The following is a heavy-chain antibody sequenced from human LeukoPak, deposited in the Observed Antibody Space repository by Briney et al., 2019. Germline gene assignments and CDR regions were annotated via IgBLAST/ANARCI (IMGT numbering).Heavy chain of an antibody. D-gene: IGHD2-2*01. CDR1: GFTVSSNY. CDR3: ARGRGVPAAIPSGWFDP. CDR2: IYSGGST. V-gene: IGHV3-53*01. J-gene: IGHJ5*02. Sequence: EGSLRLSCAASGFTVSSNYMSWVRQAPGKGLEWVSVIYSGGSTYYADSVKGRFTISRDNSKNTLYLQMNSLRAEDTAVYYCARGRGVPAAIPSGWFDPWGQGTLVTVSS.